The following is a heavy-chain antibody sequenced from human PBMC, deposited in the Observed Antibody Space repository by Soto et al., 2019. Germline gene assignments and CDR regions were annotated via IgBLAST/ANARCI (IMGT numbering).Heavy chain of an antibody. J-gene: IGHJ6*02. D-gene: IGHD2-21*02. V-gene: IGHV3-30-3*01. Sequence: QVQLVESGGGVVQPGRSLRLSCAASGFTFSSYAMHWVRQAPGKGLEWVAVISYDGSNKYYADSVKGRFTISRDNSKNTLYLQMNSLRAADTAVYYCARDIVVVTANPYYYYGMDVWGPGTTVTVSS. CDR2: ISYDGSNK. CDR1: GFTFSSYA. CDR3: ARDIVVVTANPYYYYGMDV.